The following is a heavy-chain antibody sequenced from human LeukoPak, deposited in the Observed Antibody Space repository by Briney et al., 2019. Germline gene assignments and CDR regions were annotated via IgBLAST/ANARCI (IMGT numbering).Heavy chain of an antibody. D-gene: IGHD3-22*01. CDR3: AKDGDYYDSSTHTYYFDY. V-gene: IGHV3-23*01. J-gene: IGHJ4*02. CDR1: GFTFSSYA. Sequence: GGSLRLSCAASGFTFSSYAMSWVRQAPGKGLEWVSAISGSGGSTYYADSVKGRFTISRDNSKNTLFLQMNSLRAEDTAVYYCAKDGDYYDSSTHTYYFDYWGQGTLVTVSS. CDR2: ISGSGGST.